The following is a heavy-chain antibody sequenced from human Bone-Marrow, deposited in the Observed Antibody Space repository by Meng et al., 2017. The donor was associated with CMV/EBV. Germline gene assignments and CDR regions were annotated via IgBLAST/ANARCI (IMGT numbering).Heavy chain of an antibody. Sequence: GSLRLSCAVYGGSLSDYYYSWIRQPPGKGLEWIGEINHSGSTDYNPSLKSRVTISVDTSKNQFSLKLSSVTAADTAVYYCARLTIFGVVIAFECWGQGTTVTVSS. CDR3: ARLTIFGVVIAFEC. V-gene: IGHV4-34*01. D-gene: IGHD3-3*01. J-gene: IGHJ6*02. CDR2: INHSGST. CDR1: GGSLSDYY.